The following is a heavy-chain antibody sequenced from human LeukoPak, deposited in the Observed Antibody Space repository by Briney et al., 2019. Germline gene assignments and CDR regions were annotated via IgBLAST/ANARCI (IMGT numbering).Heavy chain of an antibody. D-gene: IGHD6-6*01. Sequence: GGSLRLSCAASGFTFSDYYMSWIRQAPGKGLEWVSYISSSGSTIYYADSVKGRFTISRDNAKNSLYLQINSLRAEDTAVYYCARSSYSSSSSVWGQGTMVTVSS. CDR2: ISSSGSTI. V-gene: IGHV3-11*01. CDR1: GFTFSDYY. CDR3: ARSSYSSSSSV. J-gene: IGHJ3*01.